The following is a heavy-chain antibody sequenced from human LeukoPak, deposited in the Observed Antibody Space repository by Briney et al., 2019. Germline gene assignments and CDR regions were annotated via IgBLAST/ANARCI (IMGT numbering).Heavy chain of an antibody. J-gene: IGHJ4*02. CDR2: IKQDGSEK. CDR3: ARVESAGFDY. CDR1: GFTFSSYW. Sequence: GGSLRLSCAASGFTFSSYWISWVRQAPGKGLEWVANIKQDGSEKYYVDSVKGRFTISRDNAKNSLYLQMNSLRAEDTAVYYCARVESAGFDYWGQGTLVTVSS. V-gene: IGHV3-7*01.